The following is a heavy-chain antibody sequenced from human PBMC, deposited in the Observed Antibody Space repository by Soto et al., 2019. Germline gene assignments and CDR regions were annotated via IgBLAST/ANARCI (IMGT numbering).Heavy chain of an antibody. J-gene: IGHJ6*02. CDR3: ASGVTPYYDFWSGYDPVYYYGMDV. Sequence: ASVKVSCKASGYTFTSYGISWVRQAPGQGLEWMGWISAYNGNTNYAQKLQGRVTMTTDTSTSTAYMELRSLRSDDTAVYYCASGVTPYYDFWSGYDPVYYYGMDVWGQGTTVTVSS. CDR1: GYTFTSYG. CDR2: ISAYNGNT. D-gene: IGHD3-3*01. V-gene: IGHV1-18*01.